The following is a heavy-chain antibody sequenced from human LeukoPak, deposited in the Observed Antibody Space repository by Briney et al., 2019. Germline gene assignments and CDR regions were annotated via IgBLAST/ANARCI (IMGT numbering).Heavy chain of an antibody. CDR2: INPSGGTT. CDR1: GYTFTRHH. CDR3: AREAIFGVVREYYFDY. Sequence: ASVKVSCKTSGYTFTRHHIHWVRQAPGQGLEWMGVINPSGGTTTYAQNFQGRVTMTRDTSTITVYIELSSLRSDDTAVYYCAREAIFGVVREYYFDYWGQGTLVAVS. V-gene: IGHV1-46*01. J-gene: IGHJ4*02. D-gene: IGHD3-3*01.